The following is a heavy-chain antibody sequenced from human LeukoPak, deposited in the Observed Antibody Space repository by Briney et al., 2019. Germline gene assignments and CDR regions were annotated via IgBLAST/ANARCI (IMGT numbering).Heavy chain of an antibody. J-gene: IGHJ3*01. V-gene: IGHV4-4*09. CDR1: GASISTDY. CDR2: IHGSGRT. CDR3: AGGLR. D-gene: IGHD3-16*01. Sequence: SETLSLTCTVSGASISTDYWHWIRQPPGRRLERIGNIHGSGRTDYNPSLKSRVTISLDTSKNQFSLRLTSVTAADTALYVCAGGLRWGRGTMVTVSS.